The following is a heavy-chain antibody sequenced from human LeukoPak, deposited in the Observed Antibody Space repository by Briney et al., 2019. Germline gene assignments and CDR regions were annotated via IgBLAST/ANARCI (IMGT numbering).Heavy chain of an antibody. CDR3: TRAAPYGTSWYGKDDN. CDR1: GFTLSSYP. Sequence: PGGSLRLSCAASGFTLSSYPMNWARQAPGKGLEWVSTFVRGSTYYADTVQGRFTTSRDNSKNTLYLQMNSLRAEDTAVYFCTRAAPYGTSWYGKDDNWGQGTLVAVSS. CDR2: FVRGST. J-gene: IGHJ4*02. V-gene: IGHV3-23*01. D-gene: IGHD6-13*01.